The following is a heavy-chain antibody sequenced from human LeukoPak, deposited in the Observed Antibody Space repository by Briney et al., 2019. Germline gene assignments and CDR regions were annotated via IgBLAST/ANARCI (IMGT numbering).Heavy chain of an antibody. J-gene: IGHJ4*02. D-gene: IGHD3-10*01. V-gene: IGHV4-59*12. CDR2: IFHSGST. CDR1: GGSISGYY. CDR3: ARGYGQYYYGSGSYLRGYYFDY. Sequence: SETLSLTCTVSGGSISGYYWSWIRQPPGKGLQWIGYIFHSGSTNYNPSLKSRVTISVDTSKNQFSLKLSSVTAADTAVYYCARGYGQYYYGSGSYLRGYYFDYWGQGTLVTVSS.